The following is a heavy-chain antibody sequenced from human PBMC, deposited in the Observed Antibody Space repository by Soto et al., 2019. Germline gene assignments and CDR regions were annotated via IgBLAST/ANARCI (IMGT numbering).Heavy chain of an antibody. CDR1: AGSITSDEYY. J-gene: IGHJ4*02. CDR2: IHHTGST. V-gene: IGHV4-31*03. CDR3: ARRPPGSGSSFFDY. D-gene: IGHD3-10*01. Sequence: SETLSLTCTGSAGSITSDEYYGNWIRYRPGKGLEWIGFIHHTGSTFYNPSLESRASISIDTSESQFSLILASVTVADTAVYYCARRPPGSGSSFFDYWGPGTLVTVSS.